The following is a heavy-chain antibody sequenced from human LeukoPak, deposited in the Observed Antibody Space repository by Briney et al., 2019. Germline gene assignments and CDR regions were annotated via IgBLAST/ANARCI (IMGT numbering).Heavy chain of an antibody. J-gene: IGHJ4*02. CDR2: MYTSWST. Sequence: PSETLSLTCTVSGGSISSYYWSWIRQPPGKGLEWMGCMYTSWSTNYNPSLKSRVTISVDTSKNQFSLQLSYVTAADTAACDCARGVYSSGCYWEYYFDFWGQGTLVTVSS. D-gene: IGHD6-19*01. CDR1: GGSISSYY. CDR3: ARGVYSSGCYWEYYFDF. V-gene: IGHV4-4*08.